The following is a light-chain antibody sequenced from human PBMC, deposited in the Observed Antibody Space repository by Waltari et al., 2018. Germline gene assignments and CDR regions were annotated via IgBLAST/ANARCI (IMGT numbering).Light chain of an antibody. Sequence: QSALTQPASVSGSPGQSITISCTGTSSDLGGYSPVSSYQPHPGKAPNLMIYDFTQRPSWVSNRFSGSNSGSTASLTISGLQAEDEADYYCSSYKGSSTLYVFGTGTKVTVL. V-gene: IGLV2-14*01. J-gene: IGLJ1*01. CDR1: SSDLGGYSP. CDR3: SSYKGSSTLYV. CDR2: DFT.